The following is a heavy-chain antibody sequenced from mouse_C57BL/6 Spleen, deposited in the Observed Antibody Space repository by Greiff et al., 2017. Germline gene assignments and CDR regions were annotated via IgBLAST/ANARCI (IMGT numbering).Heavy chain of an antibody. CDR3: ARKDCFDY. CDR2: IDPSDSYT. Sequence: QVQLQQSGAELVRPGTSVKLSCKASGYTFTSYWMHWVKQRPGQGLEWIGVIDPSDSYTNYNQKFKGKATLTVDTSSSTAYMQLSSLTSEDSAVYYCARKDCFDYWGQGTTLTVSS. CDR1: GYTFTSYW. V-gene: IGHV1-59*01. J-gene: IGHJ2*01.